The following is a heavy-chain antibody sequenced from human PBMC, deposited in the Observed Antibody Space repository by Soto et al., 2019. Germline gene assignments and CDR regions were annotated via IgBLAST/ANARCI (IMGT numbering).Heavy chain of an antibody. CDR1: GFTFSSYE. V-gene: IGHV3-48*03. D-gene: IGHD5-12*01. J-gene: IGHJ6*02. CDR2: ISSSGSTI. Sequence: AGGSLRLSCAASGFTFSSYEMNWVRQAPGKGLEWVSYISSSGSTIYYADSVKGRFTISRDNAKNSLYLQMNSLRAEDTAVYYCARERGYSGYPYYYYYGMDVWGQGTRVTFSS. CDR3: ARERGYSGYPYYYYYGMDV.